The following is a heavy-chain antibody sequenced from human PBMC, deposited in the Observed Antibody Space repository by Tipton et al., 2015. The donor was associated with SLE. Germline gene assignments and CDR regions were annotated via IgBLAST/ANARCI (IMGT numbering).Heavy chain of an antibody. Sequence: SLRLSCAASGFTFSSYAMHWVRQAPGKGLEWVAVISYDGSNKYYADSVKGRFTISRDNSKNTLFLQMTSLRPEDTAVYYCARGGVSYMDVWGKGTTVTVSS. CDR2: ISYDGSNK. D-gene: IGHD3-16*01. V-gene: IGHV3-30*14. J-gene: IGHJ6*03. CDR1: GFTFSSYA. CDR3: ARGGVSYMDV.